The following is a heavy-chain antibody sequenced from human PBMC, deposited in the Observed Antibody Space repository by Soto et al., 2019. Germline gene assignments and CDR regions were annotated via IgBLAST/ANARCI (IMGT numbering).Heavy chain of an antibody. CDR1: GYSFTTNW. V-gene: IGHV5-51*01. J-gene: IGHJ4*02. Sequence: GESLKISRKASGYSFTTNWIGWVRQMPGKGPEWMGVIYPGDSDTRYSPSFQGQVAISADKSINTAYLQWISLKASDTAMYYCARHSGVAEDGTDWGQGTLVTVSS. D-gene: IGHD6-13*01. CDR3: ARHSGVAEDGTD. CDR2: IYPGDSDT.